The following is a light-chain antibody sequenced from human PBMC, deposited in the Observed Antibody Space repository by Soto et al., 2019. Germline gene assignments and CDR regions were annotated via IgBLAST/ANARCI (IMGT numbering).Light chain of an antibody. V-gene: IGKV3-20*01. CDR3: QKYGSSPLT. Sequence: DIVLTQSPGTLSLSPGDRAPLSCRASQSVSSSYLAWYQQKPGQAPRLLIYGESSRATGIPARLSGSGSGTDFTLTISSLEPEDFAVYYCQKYGSSPLTCGQGTKVDIK. CDR2: GES. CDR1: QSVSSSY. J-gene: IGKJ1*01.